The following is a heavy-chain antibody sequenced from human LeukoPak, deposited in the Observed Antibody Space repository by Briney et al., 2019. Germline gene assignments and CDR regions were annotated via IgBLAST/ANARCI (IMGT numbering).Heavy chain of an antibody. CDR1: GFTFSSYS. D-gene: IGHD5-18*01. J-gene: IGHJ4*02. V-gene: IGHV3-21*01. Sequence: GGSLRLSCAASGFTFSSYSLNWVRQAPGKGLEWVSSISSSSSYIYYADSVKGRFTISRDNAKNSLYLQMNSLRAEDTAVYYCAREEDTAMAGRILDYWGQGTLVTVSS. CDR3: AREEDTAMAGRILDY. CDR2: ISSSSSYI.